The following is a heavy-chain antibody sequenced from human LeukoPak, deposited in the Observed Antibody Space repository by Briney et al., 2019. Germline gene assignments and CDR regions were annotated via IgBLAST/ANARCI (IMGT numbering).Heavy chain of an antibody. CDR3: AKHIVVVPASDY. D-gene: IGHD2-2*01. CDR2: IRYDGSNK. Sequence: GGSLRLSCAASGFTFSSYGMHWVRQAPGKGLEWVAFIRYDGSNKYYADSVKGRFTISRDNSKNTLYLQMNSLRAEDTAVYYCAKHIVVVPASDYWGQGTLVTVSS. CDR1: GFTFSSYG. J-gene: IGHJ4*02. V-gene: IGHV3-30*02.